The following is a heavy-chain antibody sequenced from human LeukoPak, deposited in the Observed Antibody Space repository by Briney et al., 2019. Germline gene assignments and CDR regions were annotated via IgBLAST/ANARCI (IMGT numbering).Heavy chain of an antibody. J-gene: IGHJ4*02. CDR1: GFTFRNYG. Sequence: GGSLRLSCATSGFTFRNYGMAWVRQAPGKGLEWVSSIHTTGGKTYYAESVKGRFTISRDNSKNTLYLQMNSLRAEDTAVYYCARDPDTAMGGHFDYWGQGTLVTVSS. V-gene: IGHV3-23*01. CDR3: ARDPDTAMGGHFDY. D-gene: IGHD5-18*01. CDR2: IHTTGGKT.